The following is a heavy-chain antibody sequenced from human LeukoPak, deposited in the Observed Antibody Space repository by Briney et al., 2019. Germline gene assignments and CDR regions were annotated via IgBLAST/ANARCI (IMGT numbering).Heavy chain of an antibody. Sequence: ASVKVSCKASGYTFTSYAMHWVRQAPGQRLEWMGWTNAGNGNTKYSQKFQGRVTITRDTSASTAYMELSSLRSEDTAVYYCARSPWILNWFDPWGQGTLVTVSS. D-gene: IGHD5-18*01. CDR1: GYTFTSYA. V-gene: IGHV1-3*01. CDR3: ARSPWILNWFDP. CDR2: TNAGNGNT. J-gene: IGHJ5*02.